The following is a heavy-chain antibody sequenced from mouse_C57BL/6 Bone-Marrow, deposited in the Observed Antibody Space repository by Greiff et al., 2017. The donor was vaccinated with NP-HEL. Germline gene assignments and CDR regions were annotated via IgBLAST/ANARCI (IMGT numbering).Heavy chain of an antibody. CDR1: GYTFTDYY. J-gene: IGHJ4*01. CDR3: ALYYYGSSYGEDYAMDY. V-gene: IGHV1-19*01. CDR2: INPYNGGT. Sequence: DVKLQESGPVLVKPGASVKMSCKASGYTFTDYYMNWVKQSHGKSLEWIGVINPYNGGTSYNQKFKGKATLTVDKSSSTAYMELNSLTSEDSAVYYCALYYYGSSYGEDYAMDYWGQGTSVTVSS. D-gene: IGHD1-1*01.